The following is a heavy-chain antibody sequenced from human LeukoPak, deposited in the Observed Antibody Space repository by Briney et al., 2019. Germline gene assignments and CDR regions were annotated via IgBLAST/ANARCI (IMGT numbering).Heavy chain of an antibody. CDR3: AKSERIVVVAATLN. CDR1: GFTFSSYA. CDR2: ISAGGSST. D-gene: IGHD2-15*01. J-gene: IGHJ4*02. Sequence: GGSLRLSCAVSGFTFSSYAMSWVRQAPGKGLEWVSGISAGGSSTYYVDSVKGRFTISRDNSKNTLYLQMNSLRAEDTAVYYCAKSERIVVVAATLNWGQGTLVTVSS. V-gene: IGHV3-23*01.